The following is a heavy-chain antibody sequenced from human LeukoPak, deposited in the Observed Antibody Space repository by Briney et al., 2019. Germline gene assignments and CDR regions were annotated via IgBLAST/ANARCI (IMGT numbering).Heavy chain of an antibody. D-gene: IGHD4-11*01. CDR2: IIPILGIA. CDR3: ARTTTVTTGVYFQH. CDR1: GGTFSSYA. V-gene: IGHV1-69*04. J-gene: IGHJ1*01. Sequence: SVKVSCKASGGTFSSYAISWVRQAPGQGLEWMGRIIPILGIANYAQKFQGRVTITADKSTSTAYMELSSQRSEDTAVYYCARTTTVTTGVYFQHWGQGTLVTVSS.